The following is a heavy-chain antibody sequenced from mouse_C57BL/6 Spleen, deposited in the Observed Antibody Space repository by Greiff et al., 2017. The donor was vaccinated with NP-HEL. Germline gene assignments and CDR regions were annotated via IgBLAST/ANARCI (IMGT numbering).Heavy chain of an antibody. V-gene: IGHV1-55*01. CDR3: ARSGGYYNPFDY. CDR1: GYTFTSYW. CDR2: IYPGSGST. D-gene: IGHD2-12*01. Sequence: QVQLQQPGAELVKPGASVKMSCKASGYTFTSYWITWVKQRPGQGLEWIGDIYPGSGSTNYNEKFKSKATLTVDTSSSTAYMQLSSLTSEDSAVYYCARSGGYYNPFDYWGQGTTLTVSS. J-gene: IGHJ2*01.